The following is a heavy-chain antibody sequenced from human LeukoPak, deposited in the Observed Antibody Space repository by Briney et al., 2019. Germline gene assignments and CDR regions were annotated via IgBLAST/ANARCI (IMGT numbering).Heavy chain of an antibody. J-gene: IGHJ6*04. CDR1: GFTFSSYA. CDR3: ARVDYYYYGMDV. CDR2: IYSGGST. V-gene: IGHV3-53*01. Sequence: GGSLRLSCAASGFTFSSYAMSWVRQAPGKGLEWVSVIYSGGSTYYADSVKGRFTISRDNSKNTLYLQMNSLRAEDTAVYYCARVDYYYYGMDVWGKGTTVTVSS.